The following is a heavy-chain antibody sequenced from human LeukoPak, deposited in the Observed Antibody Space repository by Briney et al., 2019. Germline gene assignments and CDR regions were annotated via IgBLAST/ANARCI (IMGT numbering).Heavy chain of an antibody. V-gene: IGHV4-38-2*02. CDR2: IYHSGSI. CDR1: GYSISSGYY. Sequence: KPSETLSLTCAVSGYSISSGYYWGWIRQPPGKGLEWIGSIYHSGSIYYNPSLKSRVIISVDTSKNQFSLKLSSVTAADTAIYYCARDLWGSGSYYNVPLDYWGQGTLVTVSS. D-gene: IGHD3-10*01. CDR3: ARDLWGSGSYYNVPLDY. J-gene: IGHJ4*02.